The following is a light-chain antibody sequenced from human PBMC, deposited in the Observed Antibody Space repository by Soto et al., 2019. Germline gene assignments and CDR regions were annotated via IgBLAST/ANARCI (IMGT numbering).Light chain of an antibody. Sequence: QSVLAQPASVSGSPGQSITISCTGTSIDVGGYNSVSWYQQHPGKAPKLVIYEVTNRPSGISNRFSGSKSGNTASLTISGLQAEDEADYYCSSYTSSSTRVFGTGTKVTVL. J-gene: IGLJ1*01. CDR1: SIDVGGYNS. CDR3: SSYTSSSTRV. V-gene: IGLV2-14*01. CDR2: EVT.